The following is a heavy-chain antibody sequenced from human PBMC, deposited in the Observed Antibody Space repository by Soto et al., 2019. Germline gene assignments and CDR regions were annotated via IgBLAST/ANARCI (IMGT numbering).Heavy chain of an antibody. CDR2: INWKSDI. CDR3: AISQDRGGRTTFIY. J-gene: IGHJ4*02. CDR1: GFTFDDNA. V-gene: IGHV3-9*01. D-gene: IGHD3-16*01. Sequence: AGGSLRLSCAVSGFTFDDNAMHWVRQAPEKGLEWVSGINWKSDIGYADSVKGRFTISRDNAENSLYRQMNSLRAEDTALYYCAISQDRGGRTTFIYWGQGTQVTVSS.